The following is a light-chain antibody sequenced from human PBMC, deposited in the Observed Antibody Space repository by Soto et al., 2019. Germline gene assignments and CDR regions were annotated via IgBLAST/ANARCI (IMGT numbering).Light chain of an antibody. V-gene: IGKV3-20*01. CDR1: QSISSSY. CDR2: GAS. J-gene: IGKJ4*01. CDR3: QQYGTSLLT. Sequence: EMVVTQSPGTLALFPGERATLSCRASQSISSSYLAWYQQKPGQAPRLLIYGASSRATGIPDRFSGSGSGTDFTLTISRLEPEDFAVYYCQQYGTSLLTFGGGTKVEIK.